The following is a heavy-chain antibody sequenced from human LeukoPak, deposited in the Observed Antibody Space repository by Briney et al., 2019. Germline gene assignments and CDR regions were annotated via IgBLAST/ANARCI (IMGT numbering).Heavy chain of an antibody. D-gene: IGHD6-19*01. V-gene: IGHV4-34*01. J-gene: IGHJ6*02. Sequence: PSETLSLTCAVYGGSFSGYYWSWIRQPPGKGLEWIGEINHSGSTNYNPSLKSRVTISVDTSKNQFSLKLSSVTAADTAVYYCASIAVAGPESADYYYYYGMDVWGQGTTVTVSS. CDR1: GGSFSGYY. CDR2: INHSGST. CDR3: ASIAVAGPESADYYYYYGMDV.